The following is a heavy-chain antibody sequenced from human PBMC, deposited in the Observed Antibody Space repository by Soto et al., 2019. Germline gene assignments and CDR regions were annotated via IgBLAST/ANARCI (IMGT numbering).Heavy chain of an antibody. CDR3: AKSSQVVAATDY. D-gene: IGHD2-15*01. J-gene: IGHJ4*02. CDR1: GFTFSSYG. V-gene: IGHV3-30*18. Sequence: PGGSLRLSCAASGFTFSSYGMHWVRQAPGKGLEWVAVISYDGSNKYYADSVKGRFTISRDNSKNTLYLQMNSLRAEDTAVYYCAKSSQVVAATDYWGQGTLVTVSS. CDR2: ISYDGSNK.